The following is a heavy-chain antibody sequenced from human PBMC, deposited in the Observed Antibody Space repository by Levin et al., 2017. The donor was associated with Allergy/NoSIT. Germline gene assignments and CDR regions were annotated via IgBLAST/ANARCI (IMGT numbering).Heavy chain of an antibody. Sequence: RGESLKISCAASGFTFSSYAMSWVRQAPGKGLEWVSAISGSGGATYYADSLKGRFTISRDNSKNTLYLQMNSLRAEDTAVYYCAKGYSSSWLNDYWGQGTLVTVSS. CDR2: ISGSGGAT. V-gene: IGHV3-23*01. CDR3: AKGYSSSWLNDY. J-gene: IGHJ4*02. CDR1: GFTFSSYA. D-gene: IGHD6-13*01.